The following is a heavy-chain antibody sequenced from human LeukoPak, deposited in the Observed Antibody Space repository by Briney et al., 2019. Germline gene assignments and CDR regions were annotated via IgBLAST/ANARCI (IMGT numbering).Heavy chain of an antibody. CDR3: ARGDDGYNFVPHY. CDR1: GGTFSSYA. CDR2: IIPIFGTA. Sequence: GASVKVSCKASGGTFSSYAVSWVRQAPGQGLEWMGGIIPIFGTANYAQKFQGRVTITADESTSTAYMELSSLRSEDTAVYYCARGDDGYNFVPHYWGQGTLVTVSS. D-gene: IGHD5-24*01. V-gene: IGHV1-69*13. J-gene: IGHJ4*02.